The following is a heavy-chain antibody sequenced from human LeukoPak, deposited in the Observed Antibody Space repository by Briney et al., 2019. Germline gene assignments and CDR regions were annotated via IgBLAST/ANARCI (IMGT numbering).Heavy chain of an antibody. J-gene: IGHJ4*02. CDR2: IKQDGSEK. CDR1: GFTFSSYW. D-gene: IGHD3-22*01. Sequence: GGSLRLSCAASGFTFSSYWMSWVRQAPGKGLEWVANIKQDGSEKYYVDSVKGRFTISRDNAKNSLYLQMNSLRAEDTAVYYCARESSYSSGYYYYFGYWGQGTLVNVSS. CDR3: ARESSYSSGYYYYFGY. V-gene: IGHV3-7*01.